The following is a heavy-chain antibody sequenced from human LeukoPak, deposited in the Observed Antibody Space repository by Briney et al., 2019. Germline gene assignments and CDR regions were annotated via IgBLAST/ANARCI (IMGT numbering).Heavy chain of an antibody. J-gene: IGHJ4*02. V-gene: IGHV3-48*03. CDR2: ISGSGTTI. Sequence: GGPLRLSCAASGFTFSSFEMNWVRQAPGKGLEWVSYISGSGTTIYYADSVRGRFTISRDNAKNSLSLQMTSLRAEDTAVYYCARDAGPAAGRVWFWGQGTLVTVSS. CDR1: GFTFSSFE. D-gene: IGHD6-13*01. CDR3: ARDAGPAAGRVWF.